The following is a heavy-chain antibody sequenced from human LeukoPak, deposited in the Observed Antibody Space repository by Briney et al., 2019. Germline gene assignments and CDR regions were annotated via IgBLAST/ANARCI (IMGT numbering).Heavy chain of an antibody. V-gene: IGHV4-4*02. D-gene: IGHD3-22*01. J-gene: IGHJ3*02. CDR3: ARESSSGYPGHDAFDI. CDR1: GDSISSSNW. CDR2: VYHSGST. Sequence: SGTLSLTCAVSGDSISSSNWWSWVRQPPGKGLEWIWEVYHSGSTNYNPSLKSRVTISVDKSKNQFSLKLITVTAADTAVYYCARESSSGYPGHDAFDIWGQGTMVTVSS.